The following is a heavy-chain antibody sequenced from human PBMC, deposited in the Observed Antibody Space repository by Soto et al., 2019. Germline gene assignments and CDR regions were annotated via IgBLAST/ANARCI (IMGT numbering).Heavy chain of an antibody. Sequence: ASVQVSCKVSGYTLTELSMHWVRQAPGKGLEWMGGFDPEDGETIYAQKFQGRVTMTEDTSTDTAYMELSSLRSEDTAVNYCATDFVVVTAMYAFDIWGQGTMVTVSS. J-gene: IGHJ3*02. CDR2: FDPEDGET. D-gene: IGHD2-21*02. CDR3: ATDFVVVTAMYAFDI. CDR1: GYTLTELS. V-gene: IGHV1-24*01.